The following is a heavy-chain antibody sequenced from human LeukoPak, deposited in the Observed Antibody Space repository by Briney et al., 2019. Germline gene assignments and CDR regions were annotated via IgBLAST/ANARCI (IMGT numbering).Heavy chain of an antibody. CDR1: GFTFSTYV. Sequence: GGSLRLSCAASGFTFSTYVISWVRQAPGKGLEWVAVIWYDGSNKYYADSVKGRFTISRDNSKNTLYLQMNSLRAEDTAVYYCARDHTVAVAGYFDYWGQGTLVTVSS. D-gene: IGHD6-19*01. CDR2: IWYDGSNK. J-gene: IGHJ4*02. CDR3: ARDHTVAVAGYFDY. V-gene: IGHV3-33*08.